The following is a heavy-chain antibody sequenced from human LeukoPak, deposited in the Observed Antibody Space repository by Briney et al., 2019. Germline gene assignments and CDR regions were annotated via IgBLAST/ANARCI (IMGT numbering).Heavy chain of an antibody. CDR2: INPSGGST. D-gene: IGHD3-10*01. Sequence: ASVKVSCQASGYTFTSYYMHWVRQAPGQGLEWMGIINPSGGSTSYAQKFQGRVTMTRDTPTSTVYMELSSLRSEDTAVYYCARDGSGSYYVSASDYWGQGTLVTVSS. V-gene: IGHV1-46*01. J-gene: IGHJ4*02. CDR1: GYTFTSYY. CDR3: ARDGSGSYYVSASDY.